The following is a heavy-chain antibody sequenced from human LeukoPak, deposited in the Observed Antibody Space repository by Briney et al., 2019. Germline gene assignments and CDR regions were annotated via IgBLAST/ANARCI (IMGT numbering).Heavy chain of an antibody. CDR1: GFIFSSYS. V-gene: IGHV3-21*04. J-gene: IGHJ4*02. Sequence: GGSLRLSCAASGFIFSSYSMNWVRQAPGKGLEWVASIDTTSYTYYADSVKGRFTISRDNSKNSLYLQMSSLRSEDTALYYCARESESSGWYDYWGQGTLVTVSS. CDR2: IDTTSYT. CDR3: ARESESSGWYDY. D-gene: IGHD6-19*01.